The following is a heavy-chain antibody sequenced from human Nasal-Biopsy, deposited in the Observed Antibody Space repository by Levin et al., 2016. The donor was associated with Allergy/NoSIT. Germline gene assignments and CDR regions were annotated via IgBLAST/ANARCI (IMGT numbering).Heavy chain of an antibody. V-gene: IGHV1-69*10. CDR1: GGTFSSFA. CDR2: IVPMFDIT. D-gene: IGHD5-24*01. J-gene: IGHJ6*02. Sequence: SVKVSCKTSGGTFSSFAVSWVRQAPGQGLEWMGGIVPMFDITNYAQKFQDRVTITADKATSTTYVELSRLTSEDTAVYFCARGPFAEMDSIYHFYSMGVWGQGTTVTVSS. CDR3: ARGPFAEMDSIYHFYSMGV.